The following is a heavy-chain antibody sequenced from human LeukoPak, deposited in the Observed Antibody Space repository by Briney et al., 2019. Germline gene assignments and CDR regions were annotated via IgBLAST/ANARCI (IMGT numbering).Heavy chain of an antibody. V-gene: IGHV1-69*05. CDR3: ARVVVVPAIMGNYYYYYYMDV. CDR1: GGTFSSYA. CDR2: IIPIFGTA. J-gene: IGHJ6*03. Sequence: AASVKVSCKASGGTFSSYAISWVRQAPGQGLEWMGGIIPIFGTANYAQKFQGRVTITTDESTSTAYMELSSLRSEDTAVYYCARVVVVPAIMGNYYYYYYMDVWGKGTTVTVSS. D-gene: IGHD2-2*01.